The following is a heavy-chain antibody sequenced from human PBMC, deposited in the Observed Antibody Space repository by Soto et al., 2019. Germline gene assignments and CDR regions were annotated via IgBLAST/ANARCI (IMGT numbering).Heavy chain of an antibody. D-gene: IGHD3-16*01. Sequence: QVQLVQSGAEVKKPGASVKVSCKASGYTFTSYAMHWVRQAPGQRLEWMGWINAGNGNTKYSQTFQGRVTNTGETCASTAYMELSRLRSEDTAVYYCARSPPSCYDYFWGIWDYWGQGTLVTVSS. CDR3: ARSPPSCYDYFWGIWDY. CDR2: INAGNGNT. J-gene: IGHJ4*02. V-gene: IGHV1-3*01. CDR1: GYTFTSYA.